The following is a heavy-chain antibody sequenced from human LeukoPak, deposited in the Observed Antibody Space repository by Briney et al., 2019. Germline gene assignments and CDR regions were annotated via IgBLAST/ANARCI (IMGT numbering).Heavy chain of an antibody. Sequence: PGGSLGLSCAASGFTVSSNYMSWVRQAPGKGLEWVSIIYRGGSTNYADSVKGRFTISRDNSKNTLYLQMNSLRAEDTAVYYCASGSGSYRTPYYYMDVWGKGTTVTVSS. CDR1: GFTVSSNY. V-gene: IGHV3-53*01. D-gene: IGHD3-10*01. CDR2: IYRGGST. J-gene: IGHJ6*03. CDR3: ASGSGSYRTPYYYMDV.